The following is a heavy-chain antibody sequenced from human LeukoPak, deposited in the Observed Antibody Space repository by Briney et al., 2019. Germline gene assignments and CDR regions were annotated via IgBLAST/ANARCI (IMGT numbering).Heavy chain of an antibody. D-gene: IGHD2-2*01. CDR3: ARRVVPAKKHFDY. V-gene: IGHV4-34*01. J-gene: IGHJ4*02. Sequence: SETLSLTCAVYGGSFSGYYWSWIRQPPGKGLEWIGEINHSGSTNYNPSLKSRVTISVDTSKNQFSLKLSSATAADTAVYYCARRVVPAKKHFDYWGQGTLVTVSS. CDR1: GGSFSGYY. CDR2: INHSGST.